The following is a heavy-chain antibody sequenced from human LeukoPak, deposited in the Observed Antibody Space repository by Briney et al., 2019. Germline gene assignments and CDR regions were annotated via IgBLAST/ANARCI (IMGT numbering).Heavy chain of an antibody. CDR3: AKGATVTPDYYYYYMDV. CDR2: IRYDGSNK. J-gene: IGHJ6*03. Sequence: PGRSLRLSRAASGFTFSTYGMHWVRQAPGKGLEWVAFIRYDGSNKYYVDSVKGRFTISRDNSKNTLYLQMNSLRAEDTAVYYCAKGATVTPDYYYYYMDVWGKGTTVTVSS. D-gene: IGHD4-17*01. V-gene: IGHV3-30*02. CDR1: GFTFSTYG.